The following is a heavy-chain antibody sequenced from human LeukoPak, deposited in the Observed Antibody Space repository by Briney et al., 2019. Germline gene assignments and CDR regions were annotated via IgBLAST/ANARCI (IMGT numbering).Heavy chain of an antibody. CDR2: IYYSGST. CDR1: GGSISSSSYY. Sequence: SETLSLTCKVSGGSISSSSYYWGWIRQPPGKGLEWIGSIYYSGSTYYNPSLKSRVTISVDTSKNQSSLKLSSVTAADTAVYYCALYGSATYYGMDVWGQGTTVTVSS. J-gene: IGHJ6*02. V-gene: IGHV4-39*07. CDR3: ALYGSATYYGMDV. D-gene: IGHD3-10*01.